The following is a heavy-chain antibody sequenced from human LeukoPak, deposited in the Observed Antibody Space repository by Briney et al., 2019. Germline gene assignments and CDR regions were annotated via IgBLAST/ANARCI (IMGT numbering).Heavy chain of an antibody. J-gene: IGHJ6*02. CDR2: INTITGNP. CDR3: ARHYYDSSGYYAYYYYYGMDV. D-gene: IGHD3-22*01. Sequence: ASVKVSCKASGYTFTSYAMNWVRQAPGQGLEWMGWINTITGNPTYAQGFTGRFVFSLDTSVSTAYLQISSLKAEDTAVYYCARHYYDSSGYYAYYYYYGMDVWGQGTTVTVSS. V-gene: IGHV7-4-1*02. CDR1: GYTFTSYA.